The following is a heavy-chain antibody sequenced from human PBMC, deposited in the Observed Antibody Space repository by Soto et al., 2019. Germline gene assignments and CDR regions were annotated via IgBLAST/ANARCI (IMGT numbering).Heavy chain of an antibody. CDR1: GFTFSSYA. CDR3: AREGRRDPDAFEI. J-gene: IGHJ3*02. V-gene: IGHV3-30-3*01. CDR2: ISYDGSNK. Sequence: QVQLVESWGGVVQPGRSLRLSCAASGFTFSSYAMHWVRQAPGKGLEWVAVISYDGSNKYYADSVKGRFTISRDNSKNTLYLQMNSLRAEDTAVYYCAREGRRDPDAFEIWGQGTMVTVSS.